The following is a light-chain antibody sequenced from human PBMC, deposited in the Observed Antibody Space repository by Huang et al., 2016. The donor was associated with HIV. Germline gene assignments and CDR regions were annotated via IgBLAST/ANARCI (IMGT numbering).Light chain of an antibody. J-gene: IGKJ4*01. CDR1: PSIGSW. V-gene: IGKV1-5*03. Sequence: DIQMTQSPSTLSASVGDRVTITCRASPSIGSWLAWYQQKPGQAPELLIYKASSLESGVPPRFSGSGSGTEFTLTISSLQPDDCATYYCHQYNSYPLTFGGGTKVEIK. CDR3: HQYNSYPLT. CDR2: KAS.